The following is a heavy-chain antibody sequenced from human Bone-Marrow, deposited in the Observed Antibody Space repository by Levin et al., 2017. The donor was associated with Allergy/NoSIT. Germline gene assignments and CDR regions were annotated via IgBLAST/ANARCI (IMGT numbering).Heavy chain of an antibody. CDR1: GFSLSTRRMG. J-gene: IGHJ3*02. CDR3: AHVLYGGADQNAFDM. Sequence: ESGPTLVKPTQTLTLTCTFSGFSLSTRRMGVAWIRQPPGKPLEWLALIYWDDDKRYSPSLKTRLTITKDTSKNQVVLTMTNMHPVDTGAYYCAHVLYGGADQNAFDMWGQGTMVTVSS. CDR2: IYWDDDK. D-gene: IGHD4/OR15-4a*01. V-gene: IGHV2-5*02.